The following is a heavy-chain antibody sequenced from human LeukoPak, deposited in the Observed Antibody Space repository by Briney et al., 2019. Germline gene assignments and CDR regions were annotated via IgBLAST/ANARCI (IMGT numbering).Heavy chain of an antibody. D-gene: IGHD5-18*01. Sequence: SQTLSLTCAVSGGSISSRGYSWSWIRQPPGKGLEWIVYIYHSGSTYYNPSLKSRVTISVYRSKNQFSLKLSSVTAADTAVYYCARGEGYSYGYNWFDPWGQGTLVTVSS. CDR2: IYHSGST. CDR1: GGSISSRGYS. CDR3: ARGEGYSYGYNWFDP. J-gene: IGHJ5*02. V-gene: IGHV4-30-2*01.